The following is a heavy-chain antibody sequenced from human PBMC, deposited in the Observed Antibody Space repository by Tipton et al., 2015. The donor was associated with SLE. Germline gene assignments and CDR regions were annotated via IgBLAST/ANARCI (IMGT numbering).Heavy chain of an antibody. J-gene: IGHJ5*02. Sequence: LRLSCAVYGGSFSGYYWSWIRQPPGKGLEWIGSIYYSGSTYYNPSLKSRVTISVDTSKNQFSLKLSSVTAADTAVYYCARAADSSSWYRGWFDPWGQGTLVTVSS. CDR3: ARAADSSSWYRGWFDP. D-gene: IGHD6-13*01. CDR1: GGSFSGYY. V-gene: IGHV4-34*01. CDR2: IYYSGST.